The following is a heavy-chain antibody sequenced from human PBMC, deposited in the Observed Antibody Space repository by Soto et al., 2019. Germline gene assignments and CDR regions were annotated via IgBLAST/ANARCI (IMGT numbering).Heavy chain of an antibody. CDR2: INPSGGST. CDR1: GYTFTSYY. Sequence: ASVKVSCKASGYTFTSYYMHWVRQAPGQGLEWMGIINPSGGSTSYAQKFQGRVTMTRDTSTSTVYMELSSLRSEDTAVYYCASSALEAVVEYENYYGMDVWGQGTTVTVSS. J-gene: IGHJ6*02. V-gene: IGHV1-46*01. D-gene: IGHD3-22*01. CDR3: ASSALEAVVEYENYYGMDV.